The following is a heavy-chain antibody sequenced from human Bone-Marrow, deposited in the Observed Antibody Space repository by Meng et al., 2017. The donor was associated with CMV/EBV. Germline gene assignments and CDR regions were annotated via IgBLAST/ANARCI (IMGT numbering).Heavy chain of an antibody. V-gene: IGHV3-9*01. D-gene: IGHD3-10*01. J-gene: IGHJ4*02. CDR1: GFTFDDYA. CDR2: ISWNSGSI. CDR3: AKDIGGGEEDY. Sequence: GSSLKISCAASGFTFDDYAMHWVRQAPGKGLEWVSGISWNSGSIGYADSVKGRFTISRDNAKNSLYLQMNSLRAEDTALYYCAKDIGGGEEDYWGQGTLVTVSS.